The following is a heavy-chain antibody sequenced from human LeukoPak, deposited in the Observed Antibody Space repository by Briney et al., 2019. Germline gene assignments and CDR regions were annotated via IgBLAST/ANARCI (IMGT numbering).Heavy chain of an antibody. J-gene: IGHJ4*02. V-gene: IGHV1-8*01. CDR1: GYTFSTYD. CDR2: VNPNSGNT. Sequence: LRASVKVSCKASGYTFSTYDVTWVRQAPGQGLEWMGWVNPNSGNTGYAQKFRGRVTMTSDSSISSAYMELSSLTSEDTAVYYCARGVRNQLLSEYWGQGTLITVSS. D-gene: IGHD2-2*01. CDR3: ARGVRNQLLSEY.